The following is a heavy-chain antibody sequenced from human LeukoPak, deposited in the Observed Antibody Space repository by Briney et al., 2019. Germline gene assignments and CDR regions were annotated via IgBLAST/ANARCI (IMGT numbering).Heavy chain of an antibody. Sequence: GESLQISCKGSGYSFTSYWIGWVRQLPGKGLEWMGIIYPGDSDTRYSPSFQGQVTISADKSISTAYLQWSSLKASDTAMYYCARLYTDNYYYYYMDVWGKGTTVTVSS. CDR2: IYPGDSDT. CDR1: GYSFTSYW. CDR3: ARLYTDNYYYYYMDV. J-gene: IGHJ6*03. D-gene: IGHD2-2*02. V-gene: IGHV5-51*01.